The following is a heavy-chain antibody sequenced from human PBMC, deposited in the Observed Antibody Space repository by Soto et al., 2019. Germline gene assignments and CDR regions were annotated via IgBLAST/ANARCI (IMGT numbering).Heavy chain of an antibody. CDR2: ISYSGST. J-gene: IGHJ4*02. D-gene: IGHD3-10*01. Sequence: QLQLQESGPGLVKPSETLSLTCTVYGVSISSSGYFWAWIRQPPGKGLEWIASISYSGSTYYTPSLKSRVTISVDTSKNQFSLNLISVTAADTAVFYCASHRTYFPFDYWGQGTPVTVSS. CDR3: ASHRTYFPFDY. V-gene: IGHV4-39*01. CDR1: GVSISSSGYF.